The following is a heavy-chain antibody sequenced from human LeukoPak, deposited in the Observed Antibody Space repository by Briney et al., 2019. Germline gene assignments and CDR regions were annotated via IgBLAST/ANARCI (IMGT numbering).Heavy chain of an antibody. V-gene: IGHV4-39*01. D-gene: IGHD5-12*01. J-gene: IGHJ4*02. CDR1: GGSISSSPYS. CDR3: ARHPIRGYSGYDYAAVDY. CDR2: IYYSGST. Sequence: KASETLSLTCSVSGGSISSSPYSWGWIRLPPGKGLEWIGSIYYSGSTYYNPSLKSRVTISVDTSKNQFSLKLSSVTAADTAVCYCARHPIRGYSGYDYAAVDYWGQGTLVTVSS.